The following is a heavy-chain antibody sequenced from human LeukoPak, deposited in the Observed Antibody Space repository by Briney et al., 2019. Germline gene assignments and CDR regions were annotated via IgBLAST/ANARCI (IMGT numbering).Heavy chain of an antibody. D-gene: IGHD1-14*01. CDR2: IYYSGST. Sequence: SETLSLTCTVSGGSISSYYWSWIRQPPGKGLERIGYIYYSGSTNYNPSLKSRVTISVDTSKNQFSLKLSSVTAADTAVHYCAEATTPFDAFDIWGQGTMVTVSS. V-gene: IGHV4-59*01. CDR3: AEATTPFDAFDI. J-gene: IGHJ3*02. CDR1: GGSISSYY.